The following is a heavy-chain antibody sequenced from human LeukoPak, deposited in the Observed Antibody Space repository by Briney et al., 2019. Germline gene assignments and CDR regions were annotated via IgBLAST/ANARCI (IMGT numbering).Heavy chain of an antibody. Sequence: PGGSLRLSCAASGFTFSFYTMNWVRQAPGKGLEWVSSITEDSSYIYYADSVKGRFTISRDNAKNSLSLQMNSLRAEDTAEYYCARLFGDVTIYDYWGQGTLVTVSS. CDR3: ARLFGDVTIYDY. CDR1: GFTFSFYT. CDR2: ITEDSSYI. J-gene: IGHJ4*02. V-gene: IGHV3-21*01. D-gene: IGHD4-17*01.